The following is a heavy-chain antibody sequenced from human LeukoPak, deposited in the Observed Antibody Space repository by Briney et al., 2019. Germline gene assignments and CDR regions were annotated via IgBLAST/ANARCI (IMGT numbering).Heavy chain of an antibody. J-gene: IGHJ5*02. CDR1: GFTFSSYG. D-gene: IGHD6-19*01. CDR2: IWYDGSNK. CDR3: SKGAHRSGWPADWLDP. V-gene: IGHV3-30*02. Sequence: GGSLRLSCAASGFTFSSYGMHWVRQAPGKGLEWVAVIWYDGSNKYYADSVKGRFTISRDNSNNTVYLHMSNLTPDDTAMYHCSKGAHRSGWPADWLDPWGQGTLVTVSS.